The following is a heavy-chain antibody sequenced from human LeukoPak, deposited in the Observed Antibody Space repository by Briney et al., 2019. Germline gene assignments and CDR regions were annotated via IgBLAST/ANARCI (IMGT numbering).Heavy chain of an antibody. Sequence: GGSLRLSCAASGFTFSGSAIHWVRQASGKGLEWVGRIRSKANNYATAYAESVKGRFTISRDDSKNTAYLQMNSLKAGDTAVYYCTTIDEVNRKLDYWGQGTLVTVSS. V-gene: IGHV3-73*01. D-gene: IGHD1-14*01. CDR2: IRSKANNYAT. CDR1: GFTFSGSA. CDR3: TTIDEVNRKLDY. J-gene: IGHJ4*02.